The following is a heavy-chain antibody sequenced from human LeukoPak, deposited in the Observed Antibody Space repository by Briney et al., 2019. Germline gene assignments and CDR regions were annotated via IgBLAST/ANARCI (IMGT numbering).Heavy chain of an antibody. Sequence: ASVNVSCKASGGTFSSYAISWVRQAPGQGRAWMGGIIPIFGTANYAQKFQGRVTITTDESTSTAYMKLSSLRSEDTAVYYCARSTSDYYGSSLRFDYWGQGTLVTVSS. V-gene: IGHV1-69*05. CDR1: GGTFSSYA. D-gene: IGHD3-10*01. CDR3: ARSTSDYYGSSLRFDY. J-gene: IGHJ4*02. CDR2: IIPIFGTA.